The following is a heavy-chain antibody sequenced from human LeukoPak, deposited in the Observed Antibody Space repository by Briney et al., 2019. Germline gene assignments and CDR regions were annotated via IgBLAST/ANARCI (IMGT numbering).Heavy chain of an antibody. CDR1: GFTFSSYS. CDR3: ARGRLYSSGWYQGAFDI. D-gene: IGHD6-19*01. Sequence: PGGSLRLSCAASGFTFSSYSMNWVRQAPGKGLEWVSSISSSSSYIYYADSVKGRFTISRDNAKNSLYLQMNSLRAEDTAVYYCARGRLYSSGWYQGAFDIWGQGTMVTVSS. J-gene: IGHJ3*02. CDR2: ISSSSSYI. V-gene: IGHV3-21*01.